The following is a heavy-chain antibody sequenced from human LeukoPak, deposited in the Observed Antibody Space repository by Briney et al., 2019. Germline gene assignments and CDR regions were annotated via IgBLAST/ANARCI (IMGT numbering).Heavy chain of an antibody. CDR3: ATARNFRFEY. Sequence: GGSLRLSCATSGLTFRTTWMHWARQAPGKGLMWVSRMNGEGTTIDYADSVKGRFTVSRDYAKNTLFLQMNNLRTEDTALYFCATARNFRFEYWGQGSLVIVSA. CDR2: MNGEGTTI. J-gene: IGHJ4*02. CDR1: GLTFRTTW. V-gene: IGHV3-74*01. D-gene: IGHD1-7*01.